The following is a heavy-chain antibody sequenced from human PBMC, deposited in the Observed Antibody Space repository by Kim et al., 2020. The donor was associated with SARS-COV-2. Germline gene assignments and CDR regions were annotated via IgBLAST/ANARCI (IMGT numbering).Heavy chain of an antibody. CDR1: GFTFSSYS. V-gene: IGHV3-21*01. CDR2: ISSSSSYI. J-gene: IGHJ4*02. D-gene: IGHD3-16*01. Sequence: GGSLRLSCAASGFTFSSYSMNWVRQAPGKGLEWVSSISSSSSYIYYADSVKDRFTISRDNAKNSLYLQMNSLRAEDTAGYYCASQGGSYQNFDYWGQGTL. CDR3: ASQGGSYQNFDY.